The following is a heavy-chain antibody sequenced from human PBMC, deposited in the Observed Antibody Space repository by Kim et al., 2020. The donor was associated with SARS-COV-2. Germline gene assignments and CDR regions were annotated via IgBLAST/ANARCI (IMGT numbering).Heavy chain of an antibody. CDR2: ISDDGSST. D-gene: IGHD3-10*01. Sequence: GGSLRLSCAASGFTFNNHSMNWVRQAPGKGLVWVSRISDDGSSTNYADPVKGRFTISRDNAKNTLYLQMNSLRAEDTAVYYCVRRATSIRGIDYWGQGTLVTVSS. J-gene: IGHJ4*02. CDR1: GFTFNNHS. CDR3: VRRATSIRGIDY. V-gene: IGHV3-74*01.